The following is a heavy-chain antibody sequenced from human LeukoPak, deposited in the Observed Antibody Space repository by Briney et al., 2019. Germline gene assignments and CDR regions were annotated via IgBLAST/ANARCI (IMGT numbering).Heavy chain of an antibody. D-gene: IGHD3-10*01. Sequence: PGRSLRLSCAASGFTFDEYAMYWVRQAPGKGLEWVSGISWNGGVTGYADSVKGRFTISRDSAKNSLSLQMNSLRVKDTAFYYCAKGGGAGSYYYGYFDSWGQGTLVTVSS. CDR1: GFTFDEYA. CDR3: AKGGGAGSYYYGYFDS. CDR2: ISWNGGVT. V-gene: IGHV3-9*01. J-gene: IGHJ4*02.